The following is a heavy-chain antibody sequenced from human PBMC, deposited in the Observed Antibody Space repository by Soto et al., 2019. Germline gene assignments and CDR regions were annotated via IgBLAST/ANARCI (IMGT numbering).Heavy chain of an antibody. D-gene: IGHD5-18*01. V-gene: IGHV3-74*01. CDR1: RFTFSRFW. CDR2: INTDGSYT. J-gene: IGHJ2*01. Sequence: PGGSLRLSCGASRFTFSRFWMHWVRQAPGKGLVWVSRINTDGSYTSYADSVKGRFTISRDNAKNTLYLQMNSLRAEDTAVYYCAQGSGDTYGNWYFDLWGRGTLVTVSS. CDR3: AQGSGDTYGNWYFDL.